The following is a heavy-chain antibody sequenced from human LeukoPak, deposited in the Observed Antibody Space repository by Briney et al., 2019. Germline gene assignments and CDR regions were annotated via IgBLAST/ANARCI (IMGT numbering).Heavy chain of an antibody. V-gene: IGHV1-2*02. D-gene: IGHD3-22*01. CDR2: INPNSGDT. CDR1: GYTFSFNDYY. Sequence: ASVKVSCKTSGYTFSFNDYYIHWVRQAPGQVLEWMGWINPNSGDTNYAQKFQGRVTMTRDTSISTAYMELRRLRSDDTAVYFCARASRSVYSDSSGYYSRWPKVFDYWGQGTLVTVSS. CDR3: ARASRSVYSDSSGYYSRWPKVFDY. J-gene: IGHJ4*01.